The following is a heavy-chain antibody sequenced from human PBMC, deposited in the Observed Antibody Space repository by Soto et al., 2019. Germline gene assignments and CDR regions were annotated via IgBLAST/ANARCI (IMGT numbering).Heavy chain of an antibody. CDR1: GYSISSGYQ. J-gene: IGHJ4*02. V-gene: IGHV4-38-2*01. D-gene: IGHD1-20*01. CDR3: ATSQKGYNWNYFDH. CDR2: VFYTGFT. Sequence: PSETLSLTCAVSGYSISSGYQWGWLRQSPGKGPEWIGSVFYTGFTSYNPSLESRVSVSVDTSKNQFSLKVSGVSAADTAVYYCATSQKGYNWNYFDHWGQGALVTVSS.